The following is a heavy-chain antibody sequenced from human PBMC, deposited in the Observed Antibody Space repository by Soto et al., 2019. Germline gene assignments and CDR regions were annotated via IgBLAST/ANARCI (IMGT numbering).Heavy chain of an antibody. D-gene: IGHD5-18*01. J-gene: IGHJ4*02. CDR3: ATGKRTQLWSGTFDY. V-gene: IGHV4-34*01. CDR2: INHSGST. Sequence: LSLTCAVYGGSFSGYYWSWIRQPPGKGLEWIGEINHSGSTNYNPSLKSRVTISVDTSKNQFSLKLNSVTAADTAVYYCATGKRTQLWSGTFDYWGQGTLVTVSS. CDR1: GGSFSGYY.